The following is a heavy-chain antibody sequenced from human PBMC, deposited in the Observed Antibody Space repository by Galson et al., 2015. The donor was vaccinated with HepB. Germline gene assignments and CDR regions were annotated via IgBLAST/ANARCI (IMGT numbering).Heavy chain of an antibody. CDR2: ISGSGGST. V-gene: IGHV3-23*01. CDR3: GTAGYYDSSGYDRDAFDI. D-gene: IGHD3-22*01. CDR1: GFTFSSYA. J-gene: IGHJ3*02. Sequence: SLRLSCAASGFTFSSYAMSWVRQAPGKGLEWVSAISGSGGSTYYADSVKGRFTISRDNSKNTLYLQMNSLRAEDTAVYYCGTAGYYDSSGYDRDAFDIWGQGTMVTVSS.